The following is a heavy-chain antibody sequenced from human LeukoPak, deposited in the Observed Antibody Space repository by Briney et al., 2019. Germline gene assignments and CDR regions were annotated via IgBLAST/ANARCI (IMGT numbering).Heavy chain of an antibody. D-gene: IGHD6-19*01. CDR3: ATSYSSSAYSSYGMDV. V-gene: IGHV4-59*01. CDR2: IYYSGST. Sequence: PSETLSLTCTVSGGSISSYYWNWIRQPPGKGLEWIGYIYYSGSTNYNPSLKSRVTISRDTSKNQLSLKLSSVTAADTAVYYCATSYSSSAYSSYGMDVWGQGTTVTVAS. J-gene: IGHJ6*02. CDR1: GGSISSYY.